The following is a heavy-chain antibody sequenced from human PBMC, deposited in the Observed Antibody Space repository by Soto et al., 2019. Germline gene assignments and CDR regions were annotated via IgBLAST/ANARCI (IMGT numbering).Heavy chain of an antibody. CDR1: GYTFSSHG. CDR2: ISGYNGNA. J-gene: IGHJ5*01. Sequence: QVTLVQSGAEVRKPGASVKVSCKASGYTFSSHGIIWVRQAPGQGLEWMGWISGYNGNAKYAQRFQGRVTMTTDTSTSTVYMDLRSLGSDDSAVYYCAREGSYGWYDCWGQGTLVTVSS. V-gene: IGHV1-18*01. CDR3: AREGSYGWYDC. D-gene: IGHD2-15*01.